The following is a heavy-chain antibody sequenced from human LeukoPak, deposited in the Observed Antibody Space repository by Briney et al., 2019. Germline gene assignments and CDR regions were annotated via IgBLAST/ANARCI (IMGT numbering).Heavy chain of an antibody. J-gene: IGHJ3*02. V-gene: IGHV4-59*01. CDR3: ARGDEVAVFDI. D-gene: IGHD5-12*01. Sequence: SETLSLTCTVSGGSISSYYWSWIRQPPGKGLEWIGYIYYSGSTNYNPSLKSRVTISVDTSKNQCSLKLSSVTAADTAVYYCARGDEVAVFDIWGQGTMVTVSS. CDR1: GGSISSYY. CDR2: IYYSGST.